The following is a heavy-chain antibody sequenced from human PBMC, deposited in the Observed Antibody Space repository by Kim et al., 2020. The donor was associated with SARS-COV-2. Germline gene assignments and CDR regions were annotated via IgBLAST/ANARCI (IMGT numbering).Heavy chain of an antibody. CDR3: ARVPYYYGSGSYYTLPPHYYYYGMDV. CDR2: IIPIFGTA. CDR1: GGTFSSYA. V-gene: IGHV1-69*13. J-gene: IGHJ6*02. D-gene: IGHD3-10*01. Sequence: SVKVSCKASGGTFSSYAISWVRQAPGQGLEWMGGIIPIFGTANYAQKFQGRVTITADESTSTAYMELSSLRSEDTAVYYCARVPYYYGSGSYYTLPPHYYYYGMDVWGQGTTVTVSS.